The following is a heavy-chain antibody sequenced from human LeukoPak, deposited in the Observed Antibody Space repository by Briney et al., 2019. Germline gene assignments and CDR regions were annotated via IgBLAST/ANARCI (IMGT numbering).Heavy chain of an antibody. D-gene: IGHD6-13*01. CDR1: GFTFSSYS. J-gene: IGHJ5*02. Sequence: GGSLRLSCAASGFTFSSYSMNWDRQAPGKGLEWVSSISSSSSYIYYADSVKGRFTISRDNAKNSLYLQMNSLRAEDTAVYYCARSIAAAGTENWFDPWGQGTLVTVSS. CDR3: ARSIAAAGTENWFDP. CDR2: ISSSSSYI. V-gene: IGHV3-21*01.